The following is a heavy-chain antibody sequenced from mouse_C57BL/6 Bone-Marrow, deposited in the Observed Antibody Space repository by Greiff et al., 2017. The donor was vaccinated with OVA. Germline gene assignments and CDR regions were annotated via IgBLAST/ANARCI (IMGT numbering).Heavy chain of an antibody. CDR2: IHPSSGST. Sequence: QVQLQQPGAELVKPGASVKLSCKASGYTFTSSWMHWVKQRPGQGLEWIGMIHPSSGSTNYNEKFKSKATLTVDKSSSTAYMQLSSLTSEDSAVDYGAKPPYDYDAVSAYWGQGTLVTVSA. CDR3: AKPPYDYDAVSAY. V-gene: IGHV1-64*01. J-gene: IGHJ3*01. D-gene: IGHD2-4*01. CDR1: GYTFTSSW.